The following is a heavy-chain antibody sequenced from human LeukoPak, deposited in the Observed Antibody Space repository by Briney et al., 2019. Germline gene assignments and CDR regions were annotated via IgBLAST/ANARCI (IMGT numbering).Heavy chain of an antibody. J-gene: IGHJ4*02. D-gene: IGHD3-3*01. V-gene: IGHV3-21*01. CDR2: ISSSSSYI. CDR3: ARGPIFGVVKYYFDY. Sequence: GGSLRLSCAASGFTFSSYRMNWVRQAPGKGLEWVSSISSSSSYIYYADSVKGRFTISRDNAKNSLYLQMNSLRAEDTAVYYCARGPIFGVVKYYFDYWGQGTLVTVSS. CDR1: GFTFSSYR.